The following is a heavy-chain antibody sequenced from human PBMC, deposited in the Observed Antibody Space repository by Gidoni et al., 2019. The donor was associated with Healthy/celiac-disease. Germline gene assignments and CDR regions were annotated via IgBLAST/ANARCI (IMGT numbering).Heavy chain of an antibody. CDR1: GGSFSGYY. CDR3: ATLQDSSSSVYFDY. D-gene: IGHD6-13*01. V-gene: IGHV4-34*01. J-gene: IGHJ4*02. Sequence: QVQLQQWGAGLLKPSDTLSLTCAVYGGSFSGYYWSWIRQPPGKGLEWIGEINHSGSTNYNPSLKSRVTISVDTSKNQFSLKLSSVTAADTAVYYCATLQDSSSSVYFDYWGQGTLVTVSA. CDR2: INHSGST.